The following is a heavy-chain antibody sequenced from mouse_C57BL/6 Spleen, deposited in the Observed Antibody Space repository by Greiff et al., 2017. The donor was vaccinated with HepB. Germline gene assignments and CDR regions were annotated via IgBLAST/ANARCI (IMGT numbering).Heavy chain of an antibody. CDR1: GFSLTSYA. CDR2: IWTGGGT. J-gene: IGHJ1*03. Sequence: LQLQQSGPGLVAPSQSLSITCTVSGFSLTSYAISWVRQPPGKGLEWLGVIWTGGGTNYNSALKSRLSISKDNSKSQVFLKMNSLQTDDTARYYCARNPYYGSSPRYFDVWGTGTTVTVSS. V-gene: IGHV2-9-1*01. D-gene: IGHD1-1*01. CDR3: ARNPYYGSSPRYFDV.